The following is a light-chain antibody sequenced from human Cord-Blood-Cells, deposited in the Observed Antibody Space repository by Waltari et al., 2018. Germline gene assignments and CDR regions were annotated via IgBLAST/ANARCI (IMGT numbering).Light chain of an antibody. Sequence: EIVMTQSPATLSMSPGERATLSCRASQSVSSNLAWYQQKPGQAPRLLIYGASTRATGIPVRCSGSGSGTEFTLTISSLQSEDFAVYYCQQYNNWPITFGQGTRLEIK. CDR3: QQYNNWPIT. CDR2: GAS. V-gene: IGKV3-15*01. CDR1: QSVSSN. J-gene: IGKJ5*01.